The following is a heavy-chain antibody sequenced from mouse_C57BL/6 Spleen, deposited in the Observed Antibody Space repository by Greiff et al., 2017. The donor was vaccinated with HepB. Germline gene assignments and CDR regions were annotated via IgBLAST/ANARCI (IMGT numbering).Heavy chain of an antibody. Sequence: VQLQQSGAELVRPGASVKLSCTASGFNIKDDYMHWVKQRPEQGLEWIGWIDPENGDTEYASKFQGKATITADTSSNTAYLQLSSLTSEDTAVYYCTTEEYDYDHWGQGTTLTVSS. CDR2: IDPENGDT. D-gene: IGHD2-4*01. CDR1: GFNIKDDY. J-gene: IGHJ2*01. CDR3: TTEEYDYDH. V-gene: IGHV14-4*01.